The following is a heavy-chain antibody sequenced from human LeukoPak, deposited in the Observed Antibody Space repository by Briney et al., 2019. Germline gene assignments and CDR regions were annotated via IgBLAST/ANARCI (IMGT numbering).Heavy chain of an antibody. CDR2: IILIFGIA. D-gene: IGHD2-15*01. Sequence: ASVKVSCKASGGTFSSYAISWVRQAPGQGLEWMGRIILIFGIANYAQKFQGRVTITADKSTSTAYMELSSLRSEDTAVYYCALRYCSGGSCYSGAWFDPWGQGTLVTVSS. J-gene: IGHJ5*02. CDR1: GGTFSSYA. V-gene: IGHV1-69*04. CDR3: ALRYCSGGSCYSGAWFDP.